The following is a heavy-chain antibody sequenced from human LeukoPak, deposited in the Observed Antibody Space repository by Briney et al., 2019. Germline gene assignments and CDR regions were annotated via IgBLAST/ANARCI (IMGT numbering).Heavy chain of an antibody. CDR3: ARGPTVDV. J-gene: IGHJ6*04. CDR2: ISWNSGSI. Sequence: GGSLRLSCAASGFTFDDYAMHWVRQAPGKGLEWVSGISWNSGSIGYADPVKGRFTISRDNAKNSLYLQMNSLRAEDTALYYCARGPTVDVWGKGTTVTVSS. CDR1: GFTFDDYA. D-gene: IGHD4-17*01. V-gene: IGHV3-9*01.